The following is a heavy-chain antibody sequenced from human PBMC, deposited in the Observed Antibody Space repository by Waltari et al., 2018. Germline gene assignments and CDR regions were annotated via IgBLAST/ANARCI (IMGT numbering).Heavy chain of an antibody. J-gene: IGHJ4*02. V-gene: IGHV4-59*01. Sequence: WVRQPPGRGLQWIGDVHHTGIIKCNPSLKSRVTMEVDTSKSQVSLRLTSVSATYTGVYFCARWNSPGRYFGDWGQGTQVTVSS. CDR2: VHHTGII. CDR3: ARWNSPGRYFGD. D-gene: IGHD1-1*01.